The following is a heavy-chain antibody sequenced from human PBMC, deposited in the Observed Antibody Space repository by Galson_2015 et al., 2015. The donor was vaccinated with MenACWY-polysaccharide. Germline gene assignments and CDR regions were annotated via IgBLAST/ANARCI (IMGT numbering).Heavy chain of an antibody. CDR2: ISAYNGNT. D-gene: IGHD1-26*01. CDR3: ARGPMYSGSYFAADY. V-gene: IGHV1-18*01. CDR1: GYPFSSFG. J-gene: IGHJ4*02. Sequence: SVKVSCKASGYPFSSFGFSWVRRAPGQGLEWMGWISAYNGNTNYAQNLQGRVTMTTDTSTSTAYMELRSLRSDDTAVYYCARGPMYSGSYFAADYWGQGTLVTVSS.